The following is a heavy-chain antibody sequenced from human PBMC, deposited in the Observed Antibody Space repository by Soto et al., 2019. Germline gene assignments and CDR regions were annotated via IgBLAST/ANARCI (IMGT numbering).Heavy chain of an antibody. D-gene: IGHD7-27*01. CDR1: GGSISSSNYY. CDR2: IYYSGTT. CDR3: ARANWFFDY. V-gene: IGHV4-39*01. J-gene: IGHJ4*02. Sequence: SETLSLTCSVSGGSISSSNYYWGWIRQPPGKGLEWIGTIYYSGTTYYDPSLKSRVTISVDTSKNQFSLKLSSVTAADTAIYYCARANWFFDYWGQGTLVTVSS.